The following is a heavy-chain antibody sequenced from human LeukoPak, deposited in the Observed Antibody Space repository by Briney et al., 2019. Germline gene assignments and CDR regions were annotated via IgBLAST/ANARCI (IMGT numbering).Heavy chain of an antibody. CDR1: GGSISSGSYY. Sequence: SETLSLTCTVSGGSISSGSYYWGWIRQPAGKGLEWIGRIQSSGSTNYNPSLKSRVTISVDTSKNQFSLKLSSVTAADTAVYYCARSQVTVVRGVRDLYYYYYYMDVWGKGTTVTVFS. CDR2: IQSSGST. D-gene: IGHD3-10*01. CDR3: ARSQVTVVRGVRDLYYYYYYMDV. J-gene: IGHJ6*03. V-gene: IGHV4-61*02.